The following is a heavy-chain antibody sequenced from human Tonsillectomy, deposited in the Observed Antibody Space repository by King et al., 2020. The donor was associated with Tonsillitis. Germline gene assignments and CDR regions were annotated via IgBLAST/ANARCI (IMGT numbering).Heavy chain of an antibody. D-gene: IGHD2-8*01. Sequence: VQLVESGGGLVQPGGSLRLSCAASGFSFSSYWVNWVRQAPGKGLEWVANIKQDGSEQNYVDSVRGRFTISRDNAKNSLFLQMNSLRAEDTAVYYCARDRGLMVRYYYGMDVWGQGTTVTVSS. CDR2: IKQDGSEQ. CDR1: GFSFSSYW. CDR3: ARDRGLMVRYYYGMDV. J-gene: IGHJ6*02. V-gene: IGHV3-7*03.